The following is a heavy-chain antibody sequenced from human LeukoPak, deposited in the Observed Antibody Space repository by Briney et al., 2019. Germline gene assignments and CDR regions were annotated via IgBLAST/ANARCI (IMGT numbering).Heavy chain of an antibody. D-gene: IGHD6-13*01. CDR3: VRGVSISSSWYNDI. CDR1: GFTFSDYY. J-gene: IGHJ3*02. CDR2: ISRGGSTT. Sequence: GGSLRLSCAASGFTFSDYYMSWIRQAPGRGLEWVSYISRGGSTTYYADSVKGRFTISRDNAKNSLFLQMNSLRAEDTAVYYCVRGVSISSSWYNDIWGQGTMVTVSS. V-gene: IGHV3-11*01.